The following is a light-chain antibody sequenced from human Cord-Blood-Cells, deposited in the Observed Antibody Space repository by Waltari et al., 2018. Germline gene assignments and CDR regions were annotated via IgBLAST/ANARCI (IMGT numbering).Light chain of an antibody. Sequence: DIQMTQSPSSLSASVGDRVTITCRASQSISSYLNWYQQKPGKAPKLLIDAASSLQSVVPSRFSGSGSGTDFTLTISILQPEDLATYYCQQSYSTPYTFGQGTKLEIK. J-gene: IGKJ2*01. CDR3: QQSYSTPYT. CDR2: AAS. CDR1: QSISSY. V-gene: IGKV1-39*01.